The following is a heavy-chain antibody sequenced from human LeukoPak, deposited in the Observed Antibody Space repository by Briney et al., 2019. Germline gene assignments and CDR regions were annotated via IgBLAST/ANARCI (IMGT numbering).Heavy chain of an antibody. CDR2: FYYSGST. CDR3: ARAGWYTLDN. D-gene: IGHD2-15*01. CDR1: GDSISSSNYF. J-gene: IGHJ4*02. Sequence: PSETLSLTCTVSGDSISSSNYFWGWIRQPPGKGLEWIGSFYYSGSTYYNPSLQSRVTISVDNSKNQFSLKMSSMTAADTAVYYCARAGWYTLDNWGQGTLVTVSS. V-gene: IGHV4-39*07.